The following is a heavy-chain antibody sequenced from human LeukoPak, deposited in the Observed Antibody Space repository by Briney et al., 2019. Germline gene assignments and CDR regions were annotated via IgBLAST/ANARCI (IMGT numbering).Heavy chain of an antibody. Sequence: GGSLRLSCAASGFTFSSYAMSRVRQAPGKGLEWVSAISGSGGSTYYADSVKGRFTISRDNSKNTLYLQMNSLRAEDTAVYYCAKISAYDILTGDFDYWGQGTLVTVSP. CDR2: ISGSGGST. J-gene: IGHJ4*02. CDR1: GFTFSSYA. V-gene: IGHV3-23*01. D-gene: IGHD3-9*01. CDR3: AKISAYDILTGDFDY.